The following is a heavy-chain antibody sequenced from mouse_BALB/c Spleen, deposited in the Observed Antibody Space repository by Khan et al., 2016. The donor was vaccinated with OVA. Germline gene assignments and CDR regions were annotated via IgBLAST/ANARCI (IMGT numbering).Heavy chain of an antibody. CDR2: IDPANGTT. CDR1: GFNIKDTY. CDR3: GRFFSHFYGSCWFVY. Sequence: VQLQQSGAELVKPGASVKLSCTASGFNIKDTYIHWVKQRPEQGLEWIGRIDPANGTTKNDPKFQDKATIKTDTSSNTAYLQLRSLTSEYTAVYYWGRFFSHFYGSCWFVYWGQGTLVTVSA. D-gene: IGHD1-1*01. J-gene: IGHJ3*01. V-gene: IGHV14-3*02.